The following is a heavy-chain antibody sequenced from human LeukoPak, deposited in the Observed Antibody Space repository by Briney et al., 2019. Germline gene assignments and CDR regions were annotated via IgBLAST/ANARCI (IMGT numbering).Heavy chain of an antibody. V-gene: IGHV5-51*01. CDR1: GYSFTSYW. J-gene: IGHJ4*02. D-gene: IGHD6-19*01. CDR3: ARRTGSSGWYVLDY. Sequence: GESLKISCKGSGYSFTSYWIGWVRQMPGKGLEWMGIIYPDDSDTRYSPSSQGQVTISADKSISTAYLQWSSLKASDTAKYYCARRTGSSGWYVLDYWGQGPLVPVSS. CDR2: IYPDDSDT.